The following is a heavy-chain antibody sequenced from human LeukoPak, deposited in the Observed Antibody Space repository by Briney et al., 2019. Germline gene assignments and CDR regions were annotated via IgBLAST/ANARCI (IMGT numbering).Heavy chain of an antibody. D-gene: IGHD6-19*01. V-gene: IGHV1-18*01. Sequence: ASVKVSCMASGYTFTSYGISWVRQAPGQGLEWMGWISAYNGDTNYAQKLQGRVTMTTDTSTSTAYMELRSLRSDDTAVYYCARDLEYSGGWYPVNYWGQGTLVTVSS. CDR1: GYTFTSYG. CDR2: ISAYNGDT. CDR3: ARDLEYSGGWYPVNY. J-gene: IGHJ4*02.